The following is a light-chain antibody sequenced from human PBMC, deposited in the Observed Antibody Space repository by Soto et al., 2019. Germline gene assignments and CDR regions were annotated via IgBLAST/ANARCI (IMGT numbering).Light chain of an antibody. CDR3: QQRINWPLT. J-gene: IGKJ4*01. CDR1: QSVTNSF. Sequence: DIVLAQSPGTLSLSPGERATLSCRASQSVTNSFLAWYQQKPGQAPRLLIYGASRRATGIPDRFTGSGSGTDFTLTISSLEPEDFAVYYCQQRINWPLTFGGGTKVDIK. V-gene: IGKV3D-20*02. CDR2: GAS.